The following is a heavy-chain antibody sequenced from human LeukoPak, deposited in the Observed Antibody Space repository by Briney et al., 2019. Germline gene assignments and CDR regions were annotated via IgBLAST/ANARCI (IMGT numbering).Heavy chain of an antibody. V-gene: IGHV1-69*06. D-gene: IGHD6-19*01. CDR3: ARDRDSSGWHDY. CDR1: GGTFSSYA. J-gene: IGHJ4*02. Sequence: ASVKVSCEASGGTFSSYAISWVRQAPGQGLEWMGGIIPMIGTVNYAQKFQGRVTITADKSTSTAYMELSSLRSEDTAVYYCARDRDSSGWHDYWGQGTLVTVSS. CDR2: IIPMIGTV.